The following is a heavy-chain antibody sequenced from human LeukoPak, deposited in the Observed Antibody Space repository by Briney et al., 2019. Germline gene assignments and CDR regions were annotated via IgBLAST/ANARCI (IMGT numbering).Heavy chain of an antibody. V-gene: IGHV3-21*01. J-gene: IGHJ4*02. CDR3: ARGFGGYCSSTSCLVTIDY. D-gene: IGHD2-2*01. CDR1: GFTFSSYT. Sequence: GGSLRLSCAASGFTFSSYTMNWVRQAPGKGPEWVSSICSTRTYICYADSLKGRSTISRDNAKNSLYLQMDSLRAEDTAVYYCARGFGGYCSSTSCLVTIDYWGQGTLVTVSS. CDR2: ICSTRTYI.